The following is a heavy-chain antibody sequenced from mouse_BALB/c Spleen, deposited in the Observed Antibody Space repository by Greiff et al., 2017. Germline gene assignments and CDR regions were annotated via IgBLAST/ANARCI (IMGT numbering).Heavy chain of an antibody. Sequence: EVMLVESGGGLVQPGGSRKLSCAASGFTFSSFGMHWVRQAPEKGLEWVAYISSGSSTIYYADTVKGRFTISRDNPKNTLFLQMTSLRSEDTAMYYCARKDYEDAFAYWGQGTLVTVSA. D-gene: IGHD2-4*01. CDR2: ISSGSSTI. V-gene: IGHV5-17*02. CDR1: GFTFSSFG. J-gene: IGHJ3*01. CDR3: ARKDYEDAFAY.